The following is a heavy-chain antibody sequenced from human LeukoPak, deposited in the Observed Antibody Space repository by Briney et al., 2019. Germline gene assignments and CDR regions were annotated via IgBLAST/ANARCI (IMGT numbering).Heavy chain of an antibody. V-gene: IGHV3-7*03. D-gene: IGHD6-19*01. Sequence: PGGSLRLSCASSGFTFDNYWMTWVRQAPGKGLEWVVIMKQDGSEEYYVDSVKGRFTIFRDNAKNSLYLQMNSLRAEDTAVYYCARKGPGGWCFDYWGQGTLVTVSS. CDR3: ARKGPGGWCFDY. J-gene: IGHJ4*02. CDR1: GFTFDNYW. CDR2: MKQDGSEE.